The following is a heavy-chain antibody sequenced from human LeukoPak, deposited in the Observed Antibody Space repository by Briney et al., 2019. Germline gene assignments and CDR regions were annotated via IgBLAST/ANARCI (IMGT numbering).Heavy chain of an antibody. D-gene: IGHD2-15*01. Sequence: GGSLRLSCAASGFTVSSNYISWVRQAPGKGLEWVSVIYSGGSTYYADSVKGRFTISRDNSKNTLYLQMNSLRAEDTAVYYCARDRAAYNFDYWGQGTLVTVPS. CDR2: IYSGGST. V-gene: IGHV3-66*01. J-gene: IGHJ4*02. CDR1: GFTVSSNY. CDR3: ARDRAAYNFDY.